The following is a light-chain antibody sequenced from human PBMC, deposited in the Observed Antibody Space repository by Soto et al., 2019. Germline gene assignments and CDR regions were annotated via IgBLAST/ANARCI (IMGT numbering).Light chain of an antibody. CDR3: QQFNSSLFT. CDR1: QDIRSS. J-gene: IGKJ4*01. CDR2: TVS. Sequence: DIQLTQSPSFLSASVGDRLTSTCRASQDIRSSIAWYQQKPGKAPNLLIYTVSTLQSGVPSRFSGSRSGTEFTLTISSLQPEDFATYYCQQFNSSLFTFGGGTKVEI. V-gene: IGKV1-9*01.